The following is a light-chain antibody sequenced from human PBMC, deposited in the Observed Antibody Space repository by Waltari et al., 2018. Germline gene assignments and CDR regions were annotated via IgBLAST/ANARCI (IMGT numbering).Light chain of an antibody. Sequence: SYVLTQPPSVSVAPGATARISCGGNDIGTKRVHWFQQRPSQAPVLVIYYDSDRPSGIPVRCSGFKSGNTATLTISRVEAGDEADYYCQVWDTTSNHRVFGGGTKLTVL. CDR1: DIGTKR. CDR2: YDS. CDR3: QVWDTTSNHRV. V-gene: IGLV3-21*04. J-gene: IGLJ2*01.